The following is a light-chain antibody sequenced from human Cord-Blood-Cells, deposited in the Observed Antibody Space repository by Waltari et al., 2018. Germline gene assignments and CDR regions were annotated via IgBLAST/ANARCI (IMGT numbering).Light chain of an antibody. V-gene: IGKV1-39*01. CDR2: AAS. Sequence: DIQMTQSPSSLSASVGDRVTITCRASHSISSYLNWYQQKPGKAPKLLIYAASILQSEVRSRCSGSGSGAEFTLTISSLQPEDFATYYCQQSYSTPLTFGGGTKVEIK. J-gene: IGKJ4*01. CDR1: HSISSY. CDR3: QQSYSTPLT.